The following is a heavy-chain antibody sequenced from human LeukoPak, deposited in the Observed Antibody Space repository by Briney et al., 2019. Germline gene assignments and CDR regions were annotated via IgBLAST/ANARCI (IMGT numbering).Heavy chain of an antibody. CDR2: ISSSSSTI. CDR1: GFTFSSYS. CDR3: ARGLTREFDY. J-gene: IGHJ4*02. Sequence: GGSLRLSFAASGFTFSSYSMNWVRQAPGKGLEWVSYISSSSSTIYYADSVKGRFTISRDNAKNSLCLQMNSLRAEDTAVYYCARGLTREFDYWGQGTLVTVSS. V-gene: IGHV3-48*01.